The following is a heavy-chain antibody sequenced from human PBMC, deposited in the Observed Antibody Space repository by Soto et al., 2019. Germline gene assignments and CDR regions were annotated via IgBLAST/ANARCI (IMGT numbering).Heavy chain of an antibody. CDR1: GFTFSSYA. J-gene: IGHJ6*02. Sequence: GGSLRLSCAASGFTFSSYAMHWVRQAPGKGLEWVAVISYDGSNKYYADSVKGRFTISRDNSKNTLYLQMNSLRAEDTAVYYCARDPDSGRRAGYYGMDVWGQGTTVTVSS. CDR2: ISYDGSNK. V-gene: IGHV3-30-3*01. CDR3: ARDPDSGRRAGYYGMDV. D-gene: IGHD3-10*01.